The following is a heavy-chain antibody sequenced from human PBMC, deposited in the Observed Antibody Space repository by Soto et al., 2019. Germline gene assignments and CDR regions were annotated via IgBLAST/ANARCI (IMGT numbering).Heavy chain of an antibody. CDR1: GFTFSSYS. Sequence: GGSLRLSCAASGFTFSSYSMNWVRQAPGKGLEWVSYISSSSSSTIYYADSVKGRFTISRDNAKNSLYLQMNSLRAEDTAVYYCARGGIAVAGPRAAFDIWGQGTMVTVSS. D-gene: IGHD6-19*01. CDR2: ISSSSSSTI. V-gene: IGHV3-48*01. J-gene: IGHJ3*02. CDR3: ARGGIAVAGPRAAFDI.